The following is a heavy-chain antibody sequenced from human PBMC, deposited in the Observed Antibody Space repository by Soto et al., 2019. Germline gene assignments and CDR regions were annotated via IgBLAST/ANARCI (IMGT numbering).Heavy chain of an antibody. Sequence: EEQLLESGGGLIQPGGSLRLACAASGFTFSSYAMTWVRQASGKGLEWVSSISFSDGGTYYADSVKGRLTISRDNSKNTLFLQMNSLRVEDTAVSYCVKDDRILGRRYFDLWGRGTLVTVSS. CDR1: GFTFSSYA. V-gene: IGHV3-23*01. CDR2: ISFSDGGT. D-gene: IGHD2-15*01. CDR3: VKDDRILGRRYFDL. J-gene: IGHJ2*01.